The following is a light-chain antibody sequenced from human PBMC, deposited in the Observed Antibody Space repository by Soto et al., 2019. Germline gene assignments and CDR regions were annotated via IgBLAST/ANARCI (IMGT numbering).Light chain of an antibody. J-gene: IGLJ3*02. CDR2: ESS. Sequence: QTVLTQPASVSGSPGQSITISCTGTSSDVGSYNLVSWYRQHPGKAPKLMIYESSKRPSGLFNRFSGSKSGNTASLTISGLQAEDEADYYCCSYVGSSTLVFGGGTKVTVL. V-gene: IGLV2-23*01. CDR1: SSDVGSYNL. CDR3: CSYVGSSTLV.